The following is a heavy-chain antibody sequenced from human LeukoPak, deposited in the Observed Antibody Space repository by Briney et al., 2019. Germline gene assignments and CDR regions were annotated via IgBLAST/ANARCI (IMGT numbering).Heavy chain of an antibody. D-gene: IGHD2-2*01. Sequence: PGGSLRLSCAASGFTFSSYAMHWVRQAPGKGLEWVAVISYDGSNKYYADSVKGRFTISRDNSKNTLYLQMNSLRAEDTAVYYCARSHIVVVPAAMPDYWGQGTLVTVPS. CDR3: ARSHIVVVPAAMPDY. CDR2: ISYDGSNK. CDR1: GFTFSSYA. V-gene: IGHV3-30*04. J-gene: IGHJ4*02.